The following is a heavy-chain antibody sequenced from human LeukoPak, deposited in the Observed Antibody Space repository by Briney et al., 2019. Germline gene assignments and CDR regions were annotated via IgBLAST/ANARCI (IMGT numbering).Heavy chain of an antibody. V-gene: IGHV4-38-2*02. D-gene: IGHD3-10*01. Sequence: SETLSLTCTVSGYSINSAYYWGWIRQPPGKGLEWIGTMYHSGITYYNLSLKSRVTISVDTPKNQFSLKLNSVTAADTAVYYCARLTPGKNWFDPWGHGTLVTVS. J-gene: IGHJ5*02. CDR2: MYHSGIT. CDR3: ARLTPGKNWFDP. CDR1: GYSINSAYY.